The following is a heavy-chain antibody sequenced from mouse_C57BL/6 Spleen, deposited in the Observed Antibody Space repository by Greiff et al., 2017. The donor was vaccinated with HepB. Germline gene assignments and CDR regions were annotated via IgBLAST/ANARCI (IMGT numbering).Heavy chain of an antibody. V-gene: IGHV1-54*01. J-gene: IGHJ3*01. CDR3: ARRGFDYYGSGFAY. CDR1: GYAFTNYL. Sequence: QVQLQQSGAELVRPGTSVKVSYKASGYAFTNYLIEWVKQRPGQGLEWIGVINPGSGGTNYNEKFKGKATLTADKSSSTAYMQLSSLTSEDSAVYFCARRGFDYYGSGFAYWGQGTLVTVSA. CDR2: INPGSGGT. D-gene: IGHD1-1*01.